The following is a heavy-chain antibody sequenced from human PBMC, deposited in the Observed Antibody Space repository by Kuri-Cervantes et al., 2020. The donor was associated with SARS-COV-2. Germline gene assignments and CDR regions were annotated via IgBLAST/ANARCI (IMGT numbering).Heavy chain of an antibody. V-gene: IGHV3-30*03. CDR2: ISYDGSTL. CDR3: AREGPHSTSSEVDY. CDR1: RFMFSCDR. J-gene: IGHJ4*02. D-gene: IGHD2-2*01. Sequence: GESLKISCVASRFMFSCDRMNWVRQAPGKGLEWVAIISYDGSTLYQNSVKGRFTISRDNSRNTVYLQMNSLRREDTAVYYCAREGPHSTSSEVDYWGQGTLVTVSS.